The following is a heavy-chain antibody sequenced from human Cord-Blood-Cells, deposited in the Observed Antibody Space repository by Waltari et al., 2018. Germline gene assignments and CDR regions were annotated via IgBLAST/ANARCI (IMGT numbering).Heavy chain of an antibody. CDR2: LNPNSGGT. D-gene: IGHD3-10*01. CDR3: ARERSWSYFDY. V-gene: IGHV1-2*02. J-gene: IGHJ4*02. CDR1: GYTFTGDY. Sequence: QVQLVQSGAEVKKPGASVKGSCKASGYTFTGDYMHWMRQAPGQGVEWIGWLNPNSGGTNNAQKFQGRVTMTRDTSISAAYMELSRLRSDATDVYYCARERSWSYFDYWGQGTLVTVSS.